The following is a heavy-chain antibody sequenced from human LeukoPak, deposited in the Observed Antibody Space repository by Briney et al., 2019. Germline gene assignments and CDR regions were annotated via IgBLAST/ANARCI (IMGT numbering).Heavy chain of an antibody. Sequence: SETLSLTCTVSGGAISTYQWTWVRQPAGKGLEGIGHIHFSGNTNYNPSLRSRVTMSFDTSKSQFSLNLTSVTAADTAVYYCARDSNRGSSYYDFMEVWGKGTTVIVSS. CDR2: IHFSGNT. V-gene: IGHV4-4*07. CDR3: ARDSNRGSSYYDFMEV. CDR1: GGAISTYQ. J-gene: IGHJ6*03. D-gene: IGHD3-10*01.